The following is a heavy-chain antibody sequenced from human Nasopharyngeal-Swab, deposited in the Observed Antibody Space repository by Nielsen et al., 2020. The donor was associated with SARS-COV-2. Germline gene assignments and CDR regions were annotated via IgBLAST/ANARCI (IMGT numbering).Heavy chain of an antibody. V-gene: IGHV7-4-1*02. CDR3: ARYPRGGYDSSGYPYYYYYYGMDV. CDR2: INTNTGNP. CDR1: GHTFTSYA. J-gene: IGHJ6*02. D-gene: IGHD3-22*01. Sequence: ASVKVSCKASGHTFTSYAMNWVRHAPAQGLDWMGWINTNTGNPTYAQGFTGRFVFSLDTSVSTAYLQISSLKAEDTAVYYCARYPRGGYDSSGYPYYYYYYGMDVWGQGTTVTVSS.